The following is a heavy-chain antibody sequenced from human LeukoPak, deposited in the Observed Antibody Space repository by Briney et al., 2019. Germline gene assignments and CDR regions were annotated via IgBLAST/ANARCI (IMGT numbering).Heavy chain of an antibody. Sequence: GGSLRLSCAASGFTFSSYGMHWVRQAPGKGLEWVAVISYDGSNKYYADSVKGRFTISRDNSKNTLYLQMNSLRAEDTAVYYCARGQEWPDYYYYGMDVWGQGTTVTVSS. CDR2: ISYDGSNK. J-gene: IGHJ6*02. D-gene: IGHD3-3*01. V-gene: IGHV3-30*03. CDR1: GFTFSSYG. CDR3: ARGQEWPDYYYYGMDV.